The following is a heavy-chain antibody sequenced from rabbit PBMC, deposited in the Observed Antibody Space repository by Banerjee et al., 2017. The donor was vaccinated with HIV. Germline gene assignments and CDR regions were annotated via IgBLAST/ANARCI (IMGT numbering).Heavy chain of an antibody. Sequence: QEQLEESGGDLVKPEGSLTLTCTASGFSFNNKYVMCWVRQAPGKGLEWIASIDAGSSGSTYYANWAKGRFTISKTSSTTVSLQMTSLTAADTATYFCARSWWLWGPGTLVTVS. CDR3: ARSWWL. V-gene: IGHV1S45*01. CDR2: IDAGSSGST. CDR1: GFSFNNKYV. D-gene: IGHD4-2*01. J-gene: IGHJ4*01.